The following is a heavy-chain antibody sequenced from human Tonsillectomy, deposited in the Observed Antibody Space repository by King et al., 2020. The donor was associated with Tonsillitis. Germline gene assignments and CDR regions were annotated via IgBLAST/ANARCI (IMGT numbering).Heavy chain of an antibody. CDR1: GGSISSSSYH. CDR2: IYYSGST. Sequence: QLQESGPGLVKPSETLSLTCTVSGGSISSSSYHWGWIRQPPGKGLEWIGSIYYSGSTYYNPSLKSRVTISVDTSKNQFSLKLSSVTAADTAVYYCARRGYSYGLTFDYWGQGTLVTVSS. D-gene: IGHD5-18*01. CDR3: ARRGYSYGLTFDY. J-gene: IGHJ4*02. V-gene: IGHV4-39*01.